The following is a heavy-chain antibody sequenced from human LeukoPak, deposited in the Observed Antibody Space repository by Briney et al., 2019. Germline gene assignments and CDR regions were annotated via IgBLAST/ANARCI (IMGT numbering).Heavy chain of an antibody. CDR1: GGSFSGYY. CDR3: ARVPLVGATTHGFDY. J-gene: IGHJ4*02. V-gene: IGHV4-34*01. D-gene: IGHD1-26*01. CDR2: INHSGST. Sequence: PSETLSLTCAVYGGSFSGYYWSWIRQPPGKGLEWIGEINHSGSTYYNPSLKSRVTISVDTSKNQFSLKLSSVTAADTAVYYCARVPLVGATTHGFDYWGQGTLVTVSS.